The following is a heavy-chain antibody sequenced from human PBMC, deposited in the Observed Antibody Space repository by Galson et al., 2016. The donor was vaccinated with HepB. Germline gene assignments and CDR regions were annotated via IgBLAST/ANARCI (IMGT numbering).Heavy chain of an antibody. CDR1: GFTFSSYA. CDR3: AGDRRRYFDWFVL. Sequence: SLRLSCAASGFTFSSYAMHWVRQAPGKGLEWVAVISYDGSNKYYADSVKGRFTISRDNSKNTLYLQMNSLRAEDTAVYYCAGDRRRYFDWFVLWGQGTLVTVPS. CDR2: ISYDGSNK. V-gene: IGHV3-30-3*01. D-gene: IGHD3-9*01. J-gene: IGHJ4*02.